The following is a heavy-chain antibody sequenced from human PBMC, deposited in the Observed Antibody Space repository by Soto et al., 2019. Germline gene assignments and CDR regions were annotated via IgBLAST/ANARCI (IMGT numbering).Heavy chain of an antibody. D-gene: IGHD2-21*01. Sequence: GCAVQVACKASGGPFSIYGFSWVRQAPGQGPEWIGGIIPILTTPKYAQKFPGRVTIVADESTTTVYMELSSLKSEDTAVYYYANSVGIAPIGEDGMDVWGQGTSVTVSS. CDR1: GGPFSIYG. CDR2: IIPILTTP. V-gene: IGHV1-69*13. J-gene: IGHJ6*02. CDR3: ANSVGIAPIGEDGMDV.